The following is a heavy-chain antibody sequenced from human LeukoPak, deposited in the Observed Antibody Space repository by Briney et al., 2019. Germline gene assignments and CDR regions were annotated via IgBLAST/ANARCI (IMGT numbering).Heavy chain of an antibody. CDR1: GYTFTSYY. V-gene: IGHV1-46*01. CDR3: ARARYSEGYYYYYYMDV. Sequence: ASVKVSCKASGYTFTSYYMHWVRQAPGQGLEWMGIINPSGGSTSYAQKFQGRVTMTRDMSTSTVYMELSSLGSEDTAVYYRARARYSEGYYYYYYMDVWGRGTTVTVSS. J-gene: IGHJ6*03. CDR2: INPSGGST. D-gene: IGHD1-1*01.